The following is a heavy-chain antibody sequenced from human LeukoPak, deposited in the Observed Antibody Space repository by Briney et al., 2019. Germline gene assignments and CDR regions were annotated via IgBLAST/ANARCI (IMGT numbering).Heavy chain of an antibody. CDR2: IYTSGST. D-gene: IGHD6-13*01. J-gene: IGHJ6*03. Sequence: SETLSLTCTVSGGSISSGSYYWSWIRQPAGKGLEWIGRIYTSGSTNYNPSLKSRVTISVDTSTNQFALKLSSVTAADTAVYYCARDYSSSWYYYYYMDVWGKGTTVTVSS. V-gene: IGHV4-61*02. CDR1: GGSISSGSYY. CDR3: ARDYSSSWYYYYYMDV.